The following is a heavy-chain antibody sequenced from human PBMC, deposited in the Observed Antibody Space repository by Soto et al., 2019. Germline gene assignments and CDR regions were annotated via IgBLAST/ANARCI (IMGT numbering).Heavy chain of an antibody. CDR1: GFIFSSYI. V-gene: IGHV3-30-3*01. J-gene: IGHJ4*02. CDR2: ITYDGSNQ. CDR3: ARAPSGRYPQFDY. Sequence: GGSLRLSCAASGFIFSSYIMHWVRQAPGKGLEWVGVITYDGSNQYYADSVKGRFTISRDNSGNMLFLQMNSLRPDDTAVYYCARAPSGRYPQFDYWGQGTLVTVSS. D-gene: IGHD1-26*01.